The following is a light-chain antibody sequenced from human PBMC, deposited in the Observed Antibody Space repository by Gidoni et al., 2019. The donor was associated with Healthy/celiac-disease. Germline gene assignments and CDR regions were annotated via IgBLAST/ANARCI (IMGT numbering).Light chain of an antibody. CDR1: QSISSY. V-gene: IGKV1-39*01. J-gene: IGKJ2*01. CDR2: AAS. Sequence: IQMTQSPSSLSASVGDRVTITCRASQSISSYLNWYQQKPGKAPKLLIYAASSLQSGVPSRFSGSGSGTDFTLTISSLQPEDFATYYCQQSYSTPPTFXQXTKLEIK. CDR3: QQSYSTPPT.